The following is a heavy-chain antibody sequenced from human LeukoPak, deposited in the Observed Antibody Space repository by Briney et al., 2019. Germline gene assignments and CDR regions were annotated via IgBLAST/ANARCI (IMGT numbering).Heavy chain of an antibody. CDR1: AGSISSSNW. CDR2: IYHSGST. J-gene: IGHJ3*02. V-gene: IGHV4-4*02. Sequence: KPSETLSPTCAVSAGSISSSNWWSWVRQPPGKGLEWIGEIYHSGSTNYNPSLKSRVTISVDKSKNQFSLKLSSVTAADTAVYYCARGSTVVTAFDIWGQGTMVTVSS. D-gene: IGHD4-23*01. CDR3: ARGSTVVTAFDI.